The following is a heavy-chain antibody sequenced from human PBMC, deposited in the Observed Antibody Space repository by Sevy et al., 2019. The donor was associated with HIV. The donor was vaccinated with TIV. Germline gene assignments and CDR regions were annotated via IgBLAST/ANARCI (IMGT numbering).Heavy chain of an antibody. J-gene: IGHJ4*02. V-gene: IGHV5-51*01. CDR3: AKLNGGYSGYDFFKF. D-gene: IGHD5-12*01. Sequence: GESLKISCKGSGYTFSSHWIAWVRQMPGKGLEWMGNIDPDDSDARYGPPFQGQVTFSVDKSINTAYLQWSSLKASDTAIYYCAKLNGGYSGYDFFKFWGPGTLVTVSS. CDR2: IDPDDSDA. CDR1: GYTFSSHW.